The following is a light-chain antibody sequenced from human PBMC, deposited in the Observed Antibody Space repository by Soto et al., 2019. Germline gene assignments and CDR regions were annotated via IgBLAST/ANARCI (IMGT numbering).Light chain of an antibody. CDR1: SSNIGAGYD. CDR3: PSYDSSLRAPWV. Sequence: QSVLTQPPSVSGAPGQRVTISCTGSSSNIGAGYDVHWYQQLPGTAPKLLIYGNSNRPSGVPDRFAGSKSGTSASLAITGLQAEYEAEYYCPSYDSSLRAPWVFGGGTKLTVL. CDR2: GNS. V-gene: IGLV1-40*01. J-gene: IGLJ3*02.